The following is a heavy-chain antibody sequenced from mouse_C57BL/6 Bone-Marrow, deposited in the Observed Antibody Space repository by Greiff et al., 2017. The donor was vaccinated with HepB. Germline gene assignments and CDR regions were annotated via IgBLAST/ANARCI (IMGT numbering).Heavy chain of an antibody. V-gene: IGHV1-50*01. J-gene: IGHJ2*01. Sequence: QLQQSGAELVKPGASVKLSCKASGYTFTSYWMQWVKQRPGQGLEWIGEIDPSDSYTNYNQKFKGKATLTVDTSSSTAYMQLSSLTSEDSAVYYCARGFSGGYWGQGTTLTVSS. CDR3: ARGFSGGY. CDR2: IDPSDSYT. CDR1: GYTFTSYW.